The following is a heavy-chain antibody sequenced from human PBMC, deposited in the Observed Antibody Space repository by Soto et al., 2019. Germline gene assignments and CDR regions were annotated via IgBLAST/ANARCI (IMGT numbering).Heavy chain of an antibody. J-gene: IGHJ4*02. Sequence: QVQLVQSGAEVKKPGASVKVSCKASGYTFTSYAMHWVRQAPGQRLEWMGWINAGNGNTKYSQKFPGRVTITRDTSASTAYMELSSLRSEDTAVDYCARSPGYSYGDYWGQGTLVTVSS. CDR3: ARSPGYSYGDY. D-gene: IGHD5-18*01. V-gene: IGHV1-3*01. CDR2: INAGNGNT. CDR1: GYTFTSYA.